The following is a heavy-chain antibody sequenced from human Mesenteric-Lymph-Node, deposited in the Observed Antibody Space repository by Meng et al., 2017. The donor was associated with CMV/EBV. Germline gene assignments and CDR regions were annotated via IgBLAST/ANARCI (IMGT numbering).Heavy chain of an antibody. J-gene: IGHJ4*02. D-gene: IGHD1-26*01. Sequence: GGSLRLSCTASGFTFGDYAMSWVRQAPGKGLEWVGFIRSKAYGGTTEYAASVKGRFTIPRDDSKSIAYLQMNSLKTEDTAVYYCTRLQYSGSYYPFDYWGQGTLVTVSS. V-gene: IGHV3-49*04. CDR1: GFTFGDYA. CDR2: IRSKAYGGTT. CDR3: TRLQYSGSYYPFDY.